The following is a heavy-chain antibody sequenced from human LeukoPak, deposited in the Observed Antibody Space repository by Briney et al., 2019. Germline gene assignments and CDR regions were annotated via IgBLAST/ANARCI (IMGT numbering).Heavy chain of an antibody. CDR1: GFTFSTYW. Sequence: GGSLRLSCSASGFTFSTYWMSWVRQAPGKGLEWVANMRRDGNEIYYLDSVKGRFTISRDNAKNSLYLQMNSLRAEDTAVYYCTRAPEGYSYGYGAFDIWGQGTMVTVSS. D-gene: IGHD5-18*01. J-gene: IGHJ3*02. CDR3: TRAPEGYSYGYGAFDI. V-gene: IGHV3-7*01. CDR2: MRRDGNEI.